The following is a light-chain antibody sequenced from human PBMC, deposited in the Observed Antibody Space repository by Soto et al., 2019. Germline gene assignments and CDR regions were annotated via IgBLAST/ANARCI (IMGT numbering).Light chain of an antibody. CDR3: CSYVGGYSYV. CDR2: DAS. CDR1: SSDVGDYNS. V-gene: IGLV2-11*01. J-gene: IGLJ1*01. Sequence: QSVLAQPRSVSGSPGQSVTVSCIGTSSDVGDYNSVSWYQQHPGKAPKLMIYDASKRPSGVPDRFSGSKSGNTASLTISGLQAEDEADYYCCSYVGGYSYVFGIGTKVTVL.